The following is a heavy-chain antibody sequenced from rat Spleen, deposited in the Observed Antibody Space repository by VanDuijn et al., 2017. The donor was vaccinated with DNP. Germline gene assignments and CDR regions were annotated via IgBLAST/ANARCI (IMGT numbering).Heavy chain of an antibody. Sequence: QVQLQQSGAELAKPASSVKISCKASGYTFTSYFITWIKQTTGQGLEYIGYINMGSGGTNYNEKFKGKATLTVDKSSSTAFMQLSSLTPDDSAVYYCARGSRVWFAYWGQGTLVTVSS. CDR3: ARGSRVWFAY. CDR1: GYTFTSYF. V-gene: IGHV1-43*01. J-gene: IGHJ3*01. D-gene: IGHD1-11*01. CDR2: INMGSGGT.